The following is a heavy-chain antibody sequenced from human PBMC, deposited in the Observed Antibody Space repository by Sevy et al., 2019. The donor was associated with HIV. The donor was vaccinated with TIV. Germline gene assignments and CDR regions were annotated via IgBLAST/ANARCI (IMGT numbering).Heavy chain of an antibody. D-gene: IGHD5-18*01. J-gene: IGHJ4*02. Sequence: GGSLRLSCAASGFTFSSYAMHWVRQAPGKGLEWVAVISYDGSNKYYADSVKGRFTISRDNSKNTLYLQMNSLRAEDTAVYYCVRDLGYGMLSPYFDYWGQGTLVTVSS. CDR3: VRDLGYGMLSPYFDY. CDR1: GFTFSSYA. CDR2: ISYDGSNK. V-gene: IGHV3-30-3*01.